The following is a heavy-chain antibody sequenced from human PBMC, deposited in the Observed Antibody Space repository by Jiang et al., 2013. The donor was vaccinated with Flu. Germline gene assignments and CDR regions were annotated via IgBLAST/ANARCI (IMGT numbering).Heavy chain of an antibody. J-gene: IGHJ6*04. CDR2: ISWDGAAT. CDR3: AKDGGVGATKVAFHYYYDMDV. D-gene: IGHD1-26*01. V-gene: IGHV3-43D*04. Sequence: GSVISWDGAATYYADSVKGRFTVSRDNSKNSVYLQMNSLRPDDTALYYCAKDGGVGATKVAFHYYYDMDVWGKGTTVTVSS.